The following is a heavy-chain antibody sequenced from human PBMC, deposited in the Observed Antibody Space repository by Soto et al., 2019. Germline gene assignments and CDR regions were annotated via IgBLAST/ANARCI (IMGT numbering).Heavy chain of an antibody. CDR2: ISYGGGTT. D-gene: IGHD3-22*01. CDR3: AKNPGYYYDSTGYHFVY. V-gene: IGHV3-23*01. CDR1: GFTFSSYG. J-gene: IGHJ4*02. Sequence: PGGSLRLSCAASGFTFSSYGMHWVRQAPGKGLEWVSAISYGGGTTYYADSVKGRFTISRDNSKNTLYLQMNSLRAEDTAVYYCAKNPGYYYDSTGYHFVYWGQGTLVTVSS.